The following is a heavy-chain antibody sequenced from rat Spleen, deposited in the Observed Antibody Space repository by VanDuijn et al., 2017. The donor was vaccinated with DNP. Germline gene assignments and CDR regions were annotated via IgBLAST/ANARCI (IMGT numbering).Heavy chain of an antibody. CDR1: GFTFSNYD. CDR2: ISPGGGGT. D-gene: IGHD1-11*01. J-gene: IGHJ2*01. CDR3: TKAGGYSPWYFDY. Sequence: EVQLVESGGGLVQPGRSLKLSCAASGFTFSNYDMAWVRQAPTKGLEWVASISPGGGGTYYRDSVKGRFIVSRDNAKSSLYLQMDSLRSEETATYYCTKAGGYSPWYFDYWGQGVMVTVSS. V-gene: IGHV5-27*01.